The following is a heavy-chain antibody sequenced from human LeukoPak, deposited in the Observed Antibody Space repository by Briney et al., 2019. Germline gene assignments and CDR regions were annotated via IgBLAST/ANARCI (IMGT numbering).Heavy chain of an antibody. Sequence: PSETLSLTCAVYGGSFSGYYWSWIRQPPGKGLEWIGEINHSGSTYYNPSLKSRVTISVDTSKNQFSLKLSSVTAADTAVYYCARDRIAPRNGGSDYWGQGTLVTVSS. V-gene: IGHV4-34*01. CDR3: ARDRIAPRNGGSDY. CDR2: INHSGST. CDR1: GGSFSGYY. J-gene: IGHJ4*02. D-gene: IGHD3-16*01.